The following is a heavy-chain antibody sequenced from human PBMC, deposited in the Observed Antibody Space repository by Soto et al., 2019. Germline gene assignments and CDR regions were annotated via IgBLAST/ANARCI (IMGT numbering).Heavy chain of an antibody. V-gene: IGHV4-39*01. CDR3: ARPSGSYLYYFDY. J-gene: IGHJ4*02. CDR1: GGSISSNYYY. D-gene: IGHD1-26*01. Sequence: SETLSLTCTVSGGSISSNYYYWGWIRQPPGKGLEWIGSIYYSGSTYYNPSLKSRVTISVDTSKNQFSLKLSSVTAADTAVYYCARPSGSYLYYFDYWGQGALVTVSS. CDR2: IYYSGST.